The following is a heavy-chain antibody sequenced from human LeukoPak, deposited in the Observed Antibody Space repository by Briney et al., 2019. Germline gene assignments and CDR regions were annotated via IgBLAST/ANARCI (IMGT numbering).Heavy chain of an antibody. V-gene: IGHV3-30-3*01. CDR3: ARDPPAKYSSGWYTWYYYYGMDV. CDR1: GLTFSSYA. CDR2: ISYDGSNK. J-gene: IGHJ6*02. Sequence: GSLRLSCAASGLTFSSYAMHWVRQAPGKGLEGVAVISYDGSNKYYADSVKGRFTISRDNSKNTLYLQMNSLRAEDTAVYYCARDPPAKYSSGWYTWYYYYGMDVWGQGTTVTVSS. D-gene: IGHD6-19*01.